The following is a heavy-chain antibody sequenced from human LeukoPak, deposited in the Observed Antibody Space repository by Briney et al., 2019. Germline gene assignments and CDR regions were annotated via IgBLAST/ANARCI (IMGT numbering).Heavy chain of an antibody. J-gene: IGHJ6*03. CDR2: INPSGSST. CDR3: ARESQWLGPRDLYYMDV. CDR1: GYSFTSYY. V-gene: IGHV1-46*01. Sequence: GASVKLSCKASGYSFTSYYMHWVRQAPGHRLEWMGLINPSGSSTTYAQKFQGRVTMTRDMSTSTAYMELRSLRSDDTAVYYCARESQWLGPRDLYYMDVWGKGTTVTISS. D-gene: IGHD6-19*01.